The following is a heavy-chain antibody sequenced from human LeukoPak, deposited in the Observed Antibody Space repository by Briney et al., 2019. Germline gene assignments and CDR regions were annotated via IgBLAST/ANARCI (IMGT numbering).Heavy chain of an antibody. CDR3: AREFRLQSVY. D-gene: IGHD4-11*01. CDR2: IKQDGSEK. CDR1: GFTFNNYW. V-gene: IGHV3-7*01. Sequence: PGGSLRLCCAASGFTFNNYWMSWVRQAPGKGLEWVANIKQDGSEKYSVDSVKGRFTISGDNAKNSVYLQMSSLRAEDTAVYYCAREFRLQSVYWGQGTLVTVSS. J-gene: IGHJ4*02.